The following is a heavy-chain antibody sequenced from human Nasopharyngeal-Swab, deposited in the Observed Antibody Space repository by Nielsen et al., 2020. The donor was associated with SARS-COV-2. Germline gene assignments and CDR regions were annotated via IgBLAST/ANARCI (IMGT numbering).Heavy chain of an antibody. Sequence: GGSLRLTCAASGFTFSSYWMSWVRQAPGKGLEWVAHIKHGGTQQYNVDSVTGRFTISGANAKNSLYLQMNSLRADDTAGYYCTRYCSTTSCPRGFDYWGQGTLVTVSS. CDR2: IKHGGTQQ. CDR3: TRYCSTTSCPRGFDY. J-gene: IGHJ4*01. D-gene: IGHD2-2*01. CDR1: GFTFSSYW. V-gene: IGHV3-7*01.